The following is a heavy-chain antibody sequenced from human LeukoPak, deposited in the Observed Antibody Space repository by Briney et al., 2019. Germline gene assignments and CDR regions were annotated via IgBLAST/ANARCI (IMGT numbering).Heavy chain of an antibody. Sequence: ASVKVSCKASGYTFNSYSITWFRQAPGQGLEWMGWIGGYNGDTLYPQKFQGRVTVTTDTSSSTAYMELRSLRSDDTAVYYCARDISGGEDYWAQGTRVTVSS. D-gene: IGHD3-16*01. J-gene: IGHJ4*02. CDR1: GYTFNSYS. V-gene: IGHV1-18*01. CDR3: ARDISGGEDY. CDR2: IGGYNGDT.